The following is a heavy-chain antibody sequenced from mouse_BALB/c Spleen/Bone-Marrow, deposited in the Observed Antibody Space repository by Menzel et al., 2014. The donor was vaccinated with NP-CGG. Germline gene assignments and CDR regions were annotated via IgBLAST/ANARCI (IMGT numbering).Heavy chain of an antibody. CDR3: ARHGWYGGYCDV. J-gene: IGHJ1*01. CDR2: ISSGGSYT. Sequence: EVKLVESGGGLVKPGGSLKLSCAASGFAFSSYDMSWVRQTPEKRLEWVATISSGGSYTYYPDSVKGRFTISRDNARNTLYLQMSSLRSEDTALYYCARHGWYGGYCDVWGAGTTVTVSS. CDR1: GFAFSSYD. V-gene: IGHV5-9*02. D-gene: IGHD1-1*02.